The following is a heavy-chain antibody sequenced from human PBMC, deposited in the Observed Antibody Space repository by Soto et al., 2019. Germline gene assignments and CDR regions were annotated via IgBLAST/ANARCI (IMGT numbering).Heavy chain of an antibody. CDR1: GFTFSSYA. D-gene: IGHD4-17*01. V-gene: IGHV3-23*01. Sequence: EVQLLESGGGLVQPGGSLRLSCAASGFTFSSYAMSWVRQAPGKGLEWVSAISGSGGSTYYADSVKGRFTISRDKSKNALYLQMNSLRTEDTAVYYCANRVDGEYALFDLWGRGTLVTVSS. CDR3: ANRVDGEYALFDL. CDR2: ISGSGGST. J-gene: IGHJ2*01.